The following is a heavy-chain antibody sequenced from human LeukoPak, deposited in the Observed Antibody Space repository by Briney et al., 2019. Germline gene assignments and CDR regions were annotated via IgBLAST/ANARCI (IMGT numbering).Heavy chain of an antibody. CDR3: AGLLVVPAARTMWFDP. Sequence: ETSETLSLTCTVSGGSISSYYWSWIRQPPGKGLEWIGYIYYSGSTNYNPSLKSRVTISVDTSKNQFSLKLSSVTAADTAVYYCAGLLVVPAARTMWFDPWGQGTLVTVPS. CDR2: IYYSGST. CDR1: GGSISSYY. D-gene: IGHD2-2*01. V-gene: IGHV4-59*08. J-gene: IGHJ5*02.